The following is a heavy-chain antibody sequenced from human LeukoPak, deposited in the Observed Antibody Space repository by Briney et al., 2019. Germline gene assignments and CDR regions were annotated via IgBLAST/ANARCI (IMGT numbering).Heavy chain of an antibody. D-gene: IGHD3-10*01. J-gene: IGHJ4*02. CDR3: ARPRYGSGSLDS. CDR2: INHSGST. CDR1: GESFSGHY. V-gene: IGHV4-34*01. Sequence: PSVTLSLTCAVYGESFSGHYWTWIRQPPGRGLEWIGEINHSGSTTSNPSLNNRVTISVDTSKNQFSLKLTSVTAADTAVYYCARPRYGSGSLDSWGQGTLVTVSS.